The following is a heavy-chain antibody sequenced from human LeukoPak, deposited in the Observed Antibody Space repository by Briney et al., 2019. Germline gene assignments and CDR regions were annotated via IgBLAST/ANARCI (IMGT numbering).Heavy chain of an antibody. CDR1: GGSMSSYY. CDR2: IYYSGST. D-gene: IGHD5-18*01. Sequence: SETLSVTCTVSGGSMSSYYWSWIRQPPGKGLEWIGSIYYSGSTNYNPSLKSRVTISVDTSKNQFSLRLSSVTAADTAVYYCARDHRGYSYGLFDNWGQGTLVTVSS. J-gene: IGHJ4*02. CDR3: ARDHRGYSYGLFDN. V-gene: IGHV4-59*01.